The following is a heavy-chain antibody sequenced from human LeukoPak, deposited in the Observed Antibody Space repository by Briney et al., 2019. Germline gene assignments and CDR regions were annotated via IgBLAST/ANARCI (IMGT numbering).Heavy chain of an antibody. V-gene: IGHV3-23*01. J-gene: IGHJ4*02. Sequence: GGSLRLSCVAPGFTFSSYAMSWVRQAPGKGLGWVSGISGSGGITHYADSVKGRFTISRDNSKNTLYVRMNSLRAEDTAVYYCAKDGYYYDSSGSPTYFFDYWGQGTLVTVSS. CDR3: AKDGYYYDSSGSPTYFFDY. CDR1: GFTFSSYA. CDR2: ISGSGGIT. D-gene: IGHD3-22*01.